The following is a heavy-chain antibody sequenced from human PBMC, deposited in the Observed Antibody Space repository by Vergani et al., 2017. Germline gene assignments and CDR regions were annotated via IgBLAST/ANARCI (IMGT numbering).Heavy chain of an antibody. CDR3: SRGRRYSFGYSDY. CDR2: IRNKAYGGTT. CDR1: EFTFSNYA. V-gene: IGHV3-49*04. Sequence: EVQLLESGGGLVQPGGSLRLTCAASEFTFSNYAMTWVRQAPGKGLEWVAFIRNKAYGGTTEYAASVNGRFTISRDDSKRLAYLQLSGLKTEDTAVYFCSRGRRYSFGYSDYWGQGTLVTVSS. D-gene: IGHD5-18*01. J-gene: IGHJ4*02.